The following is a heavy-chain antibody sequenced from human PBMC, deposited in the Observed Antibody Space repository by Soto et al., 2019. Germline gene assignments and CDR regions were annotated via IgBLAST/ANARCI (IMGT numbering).Heavy chain of an antibody. CDR2: IIPIFGTA. Sequence: SVKVSCTASGGTFSSYAISWVRQAPGQGLEWMGGIIPIFGTANYAQKFQGRVTITADESTSTAYMELSSLRSEDTAVYYCARDPRGYSGYDWDYWGQGTLVTVSS. D-gene: IGHD5-12*01. V-gene: IGHV1-69*13. CDR3: ARDPRGYSGYDWDY. CDR1: GGTFSSYA. J-gene: IGHJ4*02.